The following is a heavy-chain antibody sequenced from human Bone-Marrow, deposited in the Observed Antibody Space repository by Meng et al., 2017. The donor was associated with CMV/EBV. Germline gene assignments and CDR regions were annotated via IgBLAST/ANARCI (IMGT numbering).Heavy chain of an antibody. D-gene: IGHD6-6*01. Sequence: SCKASGSTFTSYYLHWVRQAPGQGLEWMGIINPSGGSTSYAQKFQGRVTMTRDTSTSTVYMELSSLRSEDTAVYYCARSRTSIAARFWGQGTLVTVSS. CDR2: INPSGGST. CDR1: GSTFTSYY. CDR3: ARSRTSIAARF. J-gene: IGHJ4*02. V-gene: IGHV1-46*01.